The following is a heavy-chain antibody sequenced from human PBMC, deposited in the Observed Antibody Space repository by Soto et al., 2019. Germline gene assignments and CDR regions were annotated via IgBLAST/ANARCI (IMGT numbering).Heavy chain of an antibody. CDR2: ISAYNGNT. Sequence: GAQFEGSCQASCFTFSRHGISWGRQAPGQGLEWRGGISAYNGNTNYAQKLQGRVTMTTDTSTSTAYMELRSLRSDDTAVYYCARDGGFWSGTPGTFDPWGQGTLVTVSS. CDR1: CFTFSRHG. V-gene: IGHV1-18*01. J-gene: IGHJ5*02. CDR3: ARDGGFWSGTPGTFDP. D-gene: IGHD3-3*01.